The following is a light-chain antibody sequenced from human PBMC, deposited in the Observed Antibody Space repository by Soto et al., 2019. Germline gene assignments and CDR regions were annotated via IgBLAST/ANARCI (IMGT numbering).Light chain of an antibody. CDR3: QQSYTSPRLS. CDR1: HSISNF. V-gene: IGKV1-39*01. Sequence: DIQMTQSPSSVSASVGDKLTISCRANHSISNFLCWYQKKPGEVPKLLIYAASRLQSGVPSRFSVSGSGSDFALTINNLQPEDFATYHCQQSYTSPRLSFGGGTRVEFK. CDR2: AAS. J-gene: IGKJ4*01.